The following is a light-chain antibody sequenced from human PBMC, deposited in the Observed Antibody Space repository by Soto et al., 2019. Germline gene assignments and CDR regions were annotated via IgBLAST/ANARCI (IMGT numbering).Light chain of an antibody. CDR1: QSVSSSY. J-gene: IGKJ2*01. V-gene: IGKV3-20*01. CDR3: QQYGSSSMYT. Sequence: EIVLTQSPGTLSLSPGERATLSCRASQSVSSSYLAWYQQKPGQAPRLLIYGASSRATGIPDRFSGSGSGTDFTLNISRLEPEDFAVYYCQQYGSSSMYTFGRGPSWRSN. CDR2: GAS.